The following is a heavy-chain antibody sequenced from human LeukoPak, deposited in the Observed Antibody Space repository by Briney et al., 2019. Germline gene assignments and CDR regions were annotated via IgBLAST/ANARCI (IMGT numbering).Heavy chain of an antibody. CDR3: ARDLYSGSYLTHFDY. CDR1: GGTFSDYA. J-gene: IGHJ4*02. V-gene: IGHV1-18*01. D-gene: IGHD1-26*01. CDR2: TSAYNGNT. Sequence: ASVKVSCKVSGGTFSDYAISWVRQAPGQGPEWMGWTSAYNGNTNYAQKLQGRVTMTTDTSTSTAYMELRSLRSDDTAVYYCARDLYSGSYLTHFDYWGQGALVTVSS.